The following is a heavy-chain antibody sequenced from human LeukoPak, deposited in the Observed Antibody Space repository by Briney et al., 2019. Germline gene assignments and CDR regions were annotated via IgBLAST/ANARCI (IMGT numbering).Heavy chain of an antibody. CDR1: GDSVSSNSAA. CDR2: TYYRSKWYN. Sequence: SQTLSLNCSIYGDSVSSNSAAWNWLRQSPSRGLEWLGRTYYRSKWYNDYAVSVKSRITINPDTSKNQFSLQLNSVTPEDTAVYYCARDYRQYSSSWYYFDYWGQGTLVTVSS. D-gene: IGHD6-13*01. V-gene: IGHV6-1*01. CDR3: ARDYRQYSSSWYYFDY. J-gene: IGHJ4*02.